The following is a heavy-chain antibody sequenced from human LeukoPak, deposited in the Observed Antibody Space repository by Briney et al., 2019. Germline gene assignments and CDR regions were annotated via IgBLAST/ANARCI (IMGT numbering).Heavy chain of an antibody. V-gene: IGHV4-59*01. CDR1: GGSISRYY. Sequence: PSEPLSLTCTVSGGSISRYYWCWIRQPPGKGLEWIGYIYYSGSTNYNPSLKSRLTISVDTSKNQFSLKLSSVTAADTAVYYCARDVYCGGDCSYFDYWGQGALVTVSS. CDR2: IYYSGST. CDR3: ARDVYCGGDCSYFDY. D-gene: IGHD2-21*02. J-gene: IGHJ4*02.